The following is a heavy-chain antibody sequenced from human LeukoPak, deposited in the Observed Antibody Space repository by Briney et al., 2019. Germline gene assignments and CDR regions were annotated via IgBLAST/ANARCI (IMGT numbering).Heavy chain of an antibody. V-gene: IGHV3-74*01. CDR1: GFTFSNYW. J-gene: IGHJ6*03. CDR3: ASLLITMVRGVMDV. D-gene: IGHD3-10*01. CDR2: INT. Sequence: GGSLRLSCAASGFTFSNYWMHWVRQAPGKGQVWVSRINTSYADSVKGRFTISRDNAKNTLNLQMNSLRAEDTAVYYCASLLITMVRGVMDVWGKGTTVTVSS.